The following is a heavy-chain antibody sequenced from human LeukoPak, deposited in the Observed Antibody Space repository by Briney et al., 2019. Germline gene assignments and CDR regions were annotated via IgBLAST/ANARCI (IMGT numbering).Heavy chain of an antibody. Sequence: SGTLSLTCAVSGGSISISNWWSWVRQPPGKGLEWIGEIYHSGSTNYNPSLKSRVTISVDKSKNQFSLKLSSVTAADTAVYYCARVGAYYDILTGYYRGWFDPWGQGTLVTVSS. CDR1: GGSISISNW. J-gene: IGHJ5*02. CDR2: IYHSGST. V-gene: IGHV4-4*02. CDR3: ARVGAYYDILTGYYRGWFDP. D-gene: IGHD3-9*01.